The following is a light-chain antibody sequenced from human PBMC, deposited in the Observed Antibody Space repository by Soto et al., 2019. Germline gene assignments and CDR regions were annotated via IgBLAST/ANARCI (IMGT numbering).Light chain of an antibody. Sequence: EIVLTQSPGTLSLSPGERATLSCRASQSVGSNLAWYQQKPGQAPRLLIYGASTRANGIPARFSGTGSGTEFTLTCSSLQSDDFALYYCQQYTKWPRFGPGTKVDIK. CDR2: GAS. CDR3: QQYTKWPR. CDR1: QSVGSN. V-gene: IGKV3-15*01. J-gene: IGKJ3*01.